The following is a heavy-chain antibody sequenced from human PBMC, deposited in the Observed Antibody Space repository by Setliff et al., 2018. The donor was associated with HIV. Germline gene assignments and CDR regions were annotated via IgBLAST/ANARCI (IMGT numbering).Heavy chain of an antibody. CDR1: GYTFSDYG. D-gene: IGHD3-10*01. CDR3: SRGTYYKGLDP. CDR2: ISAYNGNT. Sequence: GASVKVSCKASGYTFSDYGISWVRQAPGQGLEWMGWISAYNGNTNYAQKLQGRVTMTTDTSQNHFSLKLTSVTAADTALYFCSRGTYYKGLDPWGQGTLVTVSS. J-gene: IGHJ5*02. V-gene: IGHV1-18*01.